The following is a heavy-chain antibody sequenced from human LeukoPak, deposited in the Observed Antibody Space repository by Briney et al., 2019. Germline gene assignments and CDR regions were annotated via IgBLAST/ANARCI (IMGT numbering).Heavy chain of an antibody. D-gene: IGHD6-19*01. Sequence: GGSLRLPCTASRFTFGDYAMSWVRQAPGKGLEWVGFIRSKAYGGTTEYAASVKGRFTISRDDSKSIAYLQMNSLKTEDTAVYYCTRESSGWYLYWGQGTLVTVSS. J-gene: IGHJ4*02. CDR2: IRSKAYGGTT. V-gene: IGHV3-49*04. CDR1: RFTFGDYA. CDR3: TRESSGWYLY.